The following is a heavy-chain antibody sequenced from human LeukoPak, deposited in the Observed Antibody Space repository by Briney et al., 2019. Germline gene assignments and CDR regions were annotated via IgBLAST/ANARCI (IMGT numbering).Heavy chain of an antibody. Sequence: SETLSLTCSVSGNSISSYYWGWMRQPPGKGLEWIGYIHYSGSSNYNPSLKSRVTISVDTSNNQFSLKLTSVTAADTAVYYCARYCSGANRLQYAFDIWGQGRMVTVSS. D-gene: IGHD2-15*01. V-gene: IGHV4-59*08. CDR2: IHYSGSS. J-gene: IGHJ3*02. CDR1: GNSISSYY. CDR3: ARYCSGANRLQYAFDI.